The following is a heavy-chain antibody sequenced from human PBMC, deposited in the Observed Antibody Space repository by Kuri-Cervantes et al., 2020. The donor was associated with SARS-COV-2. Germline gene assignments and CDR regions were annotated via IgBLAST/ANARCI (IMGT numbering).Heavy chain of an antibody. CDR3: ARDLAAAGMDI. D-gene: IGHD6-13*01. CDR1: GFTFRSYS. CDR2: IIGLSTYI. V-gene: IGHV3-21*01. J-gene: IGHJ6*02. Sequence: GGSLRLSCAASGFTFRSYSFNWVRQAPGKGLEWVSSIIGLSTYIYYADSVKARFTISRDDANNSLYLQINSLRAEDTGVYYCARDLAAAGMDIWGQGTTVTVSS.